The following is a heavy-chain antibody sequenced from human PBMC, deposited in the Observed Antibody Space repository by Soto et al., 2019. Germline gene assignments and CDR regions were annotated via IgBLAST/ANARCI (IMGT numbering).Heavy chain of an antibody. CDR2: MNPNIGNT. CDR3: ARDIPRKWGSHNAFDI. D-gene: IGHD3-16*01. J-gene: IGHJ3*02. Sequence: GASVKVSCKASGYTFTSYDITWVRQATGRGLEWMGWMNPNIGNTGYAQKFQGRVTITRDTSASTAYMELSSLRSEDTAVYYCARDIPRKWGSHNAFDIWGQGTMVTVSS. CDR1: GYTFTSYD. V-gene: IGHV1-8*01.